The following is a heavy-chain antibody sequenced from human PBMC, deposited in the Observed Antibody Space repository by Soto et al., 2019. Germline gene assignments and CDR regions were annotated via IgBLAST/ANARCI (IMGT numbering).Heavy chain of an antibody. J-gene: IGHJ4*02. CDR1: GYIFTTYY. CDR3: ARAPFASGSGWYDY. D-gene: IGHD6-19*01. Sequence: ASVKVSCEASGYIFTTYYVHWVRQAPGQGLEWMGIINPSGGSTSYAQKFQGRVTMTRDTSTSTVYMELSSLRSEDMAVYYCARAPFASGSGWYDYWGQGTLVTVS. V-gene: IGHV1-46*03. CDR2: INPSGGST.